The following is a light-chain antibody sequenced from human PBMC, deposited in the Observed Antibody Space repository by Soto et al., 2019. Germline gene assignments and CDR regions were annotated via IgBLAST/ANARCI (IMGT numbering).Light chain of an antibody. CDR3: QQYYDWPT. CDR2: GLS. Sequence: TPSPFTLSLSPEERATLYCRASQRITTVAWYQQKPGQAPRLLIYGLSIRAPGVPARFSVSGSGTEFTLTISSLQSEDFAVYLCQQYYDWPTFGQGTKVDIK. CDR1: QRITT. V-gene: IGKV3-15*01. J-gene: IGKJ1*01.